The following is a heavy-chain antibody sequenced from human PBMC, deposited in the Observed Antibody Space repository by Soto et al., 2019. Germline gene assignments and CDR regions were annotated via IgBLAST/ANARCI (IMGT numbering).Heavy chain of an antibody. V-gene: IGHV3-21*01. J-gene: IGHJ6*02. D-gene: IGHD2-15*01. CDR2: ISSSSSYI. CDR3: ARDLRYCSGGSCYSAPSQYYYGMDV. CDR1: GFTFSSYS. Sequence: PGGSLRLSCAASGFTFSSYSMNWVRQAPGKGLEWVSSISSSSSYIYYADSVKGRFNISRDNAKNSLYLQMNSLRAEDTAVYYCARDLRYCSGGSCYSAPSQYYYGMDVWGQGTTVTVSS.